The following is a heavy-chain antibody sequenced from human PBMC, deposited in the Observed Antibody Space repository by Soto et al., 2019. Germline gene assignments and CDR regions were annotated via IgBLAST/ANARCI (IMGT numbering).Heavy chain of an antibody. CDR3: ARDPLWGTAMVLWYFDL. J-gene: IGHJ2*01. CDR2: ISYDGSNK. V-gene: IGHV3-30-3*01. CDR1: GFTSNNYA. D-gene: IGHD5-18*01. Sequence: GGSLRLSCAASGFTSNNYAMHWVRQAPGKGLEWVALISYDGSNKYYADSVKGRFTISRDNSKNTLYLQMNSLRAEDTAVYYCARDPLWGTAMVLWYFDLWGRGTLVTVSS.